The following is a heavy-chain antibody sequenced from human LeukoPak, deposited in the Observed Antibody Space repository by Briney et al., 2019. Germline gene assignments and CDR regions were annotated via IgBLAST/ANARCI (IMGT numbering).Heavy chain of an antibody. CDR2: IYSGGST. CDR1: GFTVSSNY. D-gene: IGHD3/OR15-3a*01. V-gene: IGHV3-66*01. J-gene: IGHJ2*01. Sequence: GGSLRLSCAASGFTVSSNYMSWVRQAPGKGLEWVSVIYSGGSTYYADSVKGRCTISRDNSKNTLYLQMNSLRAEDTAVYYCARGTGPIYWYFDLWGRGTLVTVSS. CDR3: ARGTGPIYWYFDL.